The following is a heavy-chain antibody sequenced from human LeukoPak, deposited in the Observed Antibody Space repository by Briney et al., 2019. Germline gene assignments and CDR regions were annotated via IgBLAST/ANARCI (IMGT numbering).Heavy chain of an antibody. CDR2: INSDGSST. V-gene: IGHV3-74*01. D-gene: IGHD5-18*01. CDR3: AKSRKKWEGYSSDY. J-gene: IGHJ4*02. Sequence: PGGSLRLSCAASGFTFSSYWMHWVRQAPGKGLVWVSRINSDGSSTSYADSVKGRFTISRDNSKNTLYLQMNSLRAEDTAVYYCAKSRKKWEGYSSDYWGQGTLVTVSS. CDR1: GFTFSSYW.